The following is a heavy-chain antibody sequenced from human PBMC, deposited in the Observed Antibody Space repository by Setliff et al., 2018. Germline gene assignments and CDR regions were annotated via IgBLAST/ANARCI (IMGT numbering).Heavy chain of an antibody. Sequence: PGGSLRLSCAASGISFGSTSMHWVRQAPGKGLEYVSAISSDAERTYYGDSVKGRFIISRDNSKNTLYLQMGGLGADDMAVYYCTTWNGRSSDYWGLGFLVTVSS. CDR1: GISFGSTS. CDR2: ISSDAERT. J-gene: IGHJ4*02. CDR3: TTWNGRSSDY. V-gene: IGHV3-64*02. D-gene: IGHD1-26*01.